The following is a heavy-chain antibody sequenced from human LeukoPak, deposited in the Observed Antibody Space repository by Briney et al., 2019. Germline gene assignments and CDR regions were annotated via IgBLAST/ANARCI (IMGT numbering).Heavy chain of an antibody. V-gene: IGHV3-66*02. CDR2: IYNDGST. D-gene: IGHD5-18*01. Sequence: GGSLRLSCAASGFSVSSNYMSWVRQAPGKGLEWVSVIYNDGSTYYTDSVKGRFTVSRDNSTNTLYLQMLSLRAEDTAVYYCARDLDLRQLDPWGQGTLVTVSS. J-gene: IGHJ5*02. CDR3: ARDLDLRQLDP. CDR1: GFSVSSNY.